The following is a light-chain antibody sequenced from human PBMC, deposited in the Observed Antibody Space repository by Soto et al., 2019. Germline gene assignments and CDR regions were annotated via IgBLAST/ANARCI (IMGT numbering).Light chain of an antibody. V-gene: IGKV3-20*01. J-gene: IGKJ1*01. CDR3: QQYGSSPRT. Sequence: EIVLTQSPGTLSLSPGDRATLSCRATQSVSSNYLAWYQQKPGQAPRLLIYGASSRATGIPDRFSGSGSGTDFTLTISRLEPEDFAVSYCQQYGSSPRTFGQGTKVEIK. CDR1: QSVSSNY. CDR2: GAS.